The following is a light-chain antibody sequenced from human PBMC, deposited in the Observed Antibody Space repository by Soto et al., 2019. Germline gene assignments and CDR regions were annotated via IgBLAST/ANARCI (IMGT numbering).Light chain of an antibody. CDR3: QQYSCAPLT. J-gene: IGKJ4*01. Sequence: EIVLTQSPGTLSLSAGGGATLSCRASQSVSNNYLAWYQQKPGQAPRLLIHGASTRATGIPDRFSGSGSGTDFTLTIRKLEPEDFAVYYCQQYSCAPLTFGGGTKVEI. CDR1: QSVSNNY. CDR2: GAS. V-gene: IGKV3-20*01.